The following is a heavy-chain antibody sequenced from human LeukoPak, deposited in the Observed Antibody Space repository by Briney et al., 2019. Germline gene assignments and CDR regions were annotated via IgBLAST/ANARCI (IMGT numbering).Heavy chain of an antibody. V-gene: IGHV3-23*01. CDR1: GFTFSGRA. D-gene: IGHD3-10*01. CDR2: ISGSGGST. CDR3: AKDLWYYGSGIIGAFDI. Sequence: GGSLRLSCAASGFTFSGRAMSWVRQAPGKGLEWVSAISGSGGSTYYADSVKGRFTISRDNSKNTLYLQMNSLRAEDTAVYYCAKDLWYYGSGIIGAFDIWGQGTMVTVSS. J-gene: IGHJ3*02.